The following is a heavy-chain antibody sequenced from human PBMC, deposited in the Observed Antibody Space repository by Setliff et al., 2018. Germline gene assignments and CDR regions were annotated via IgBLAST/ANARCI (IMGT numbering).Heavy chain of an antibody. J-gene: IGHJ6*02. V-gene: IGHV4-38-2*02. CDR1: GYSISSGYY. D-gene: IGHD6-13*01. Sequence: KPSETLSLTCAVSGYSISSGYYWGWIRQPPGKGLEWIGSIYHSGSTYYNPSLKSRVTISVDTSKNQFSLKLSSVTAADTAVYYCARDEGSSYFYGMDVWGQGTTVTVSS. CDR3: ARDEGSSYFYGMDV. CDR2: IYHSGST.